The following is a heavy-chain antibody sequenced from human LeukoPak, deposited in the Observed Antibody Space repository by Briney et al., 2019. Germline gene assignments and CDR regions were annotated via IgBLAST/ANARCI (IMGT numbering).Heavy chain of an antibody. J-gene: IGHJ4*02. CDR2: ISWNSGSI. CDR1: GFTFDDYA. V-gene: IGHV3-9*01. CDR3: ARMLRLGELSLKGFDY. D-gene: IGHD3-16*02. Sequence: GGSLRLSCAASGFTFDDYAMHWVRQAPGKGLEWVSGISWNSGSIGYADSVKGRFTISRDNAKNSLYLQMNSLRAEDTAVYYCARMLRLGELSLKGFDYWGQGTLVTVSS.